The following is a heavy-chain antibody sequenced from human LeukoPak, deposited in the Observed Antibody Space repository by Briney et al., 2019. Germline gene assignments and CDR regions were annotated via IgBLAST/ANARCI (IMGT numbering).Heavy chain of an antibody. Sequence: GGSLRLSCAASGFTFSSYSMNWVRQAPGKGLKWVSSISSSSSYIYYADSVKGRFTISRDNAKNSLYLQMNSLRAEDTAVYYCARDRYSSSPAFGWDWGQGTLVTVSS. D-gene: IGHD6-6*01. V-gene: IGHV3-21*01. J-gene: IGHJ4*02. CDR2: ISSSSSYI. CDR3: ARDRYSSSPAFGWD. CDR1: GFTFSSYS.